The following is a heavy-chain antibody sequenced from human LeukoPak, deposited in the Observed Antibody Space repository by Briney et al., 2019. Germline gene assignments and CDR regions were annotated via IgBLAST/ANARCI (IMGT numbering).Heavy chain of an antibody. Sequence: QAGGSLRLSCAASGFTFSSYSMNWVHQAPGKGLEWVSYISSSSSTIYYADSVKGRFTISRDNAKNSLYLQMNSLRAEDTAVYYCATNLDIMATRGRYYYYYMDVWGKGTTVTVSS. V-gene: IGHV3-48*04. J-gene: IGHJ6*03. CDR3: ATNLDIMATRGRYYYYYMDV. CDR1: GFTFSSYS. CDR2: ISSSSSTI. D-gene: IGHD5-12*01.